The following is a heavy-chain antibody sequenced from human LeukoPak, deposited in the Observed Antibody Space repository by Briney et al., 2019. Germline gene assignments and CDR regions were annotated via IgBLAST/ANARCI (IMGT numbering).Heavy chain of an antibody. CDR1: GYTFTNYA. V-gene: IGHV1-3*01. Sequence: ASVKVSCKASGYTFTNYAMQWVRQAPGQRLEWMGWINAGNGHTRYSQRFQGRVTITADESTSTAYMELSSLRSEDTAVYYCARETVVVPAAMPYYYGMDVWGQGTTVTVSS. J-gene: IGHJ6*02. CDR2: INAGNGHT. CDR3: ARETVVVPAAMPYYYGMDV. D-gene: IGHD2-2*01.